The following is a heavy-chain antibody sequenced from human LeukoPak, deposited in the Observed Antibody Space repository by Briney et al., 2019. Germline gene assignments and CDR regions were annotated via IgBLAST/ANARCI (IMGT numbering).Heavy chain of an antibody. V-gene: IGHV4-59*01. J-gene: IGHJ4*02. CDR1: GGSISSYY. CDR2: IYYSGST. CDR3: ARAFWGWELAL. Sequence: SETLSLTCTVSGGSISSYYWSWIRQPPGKGLEWIGYIYYSGSTNYNPSLKSRVTISVDTSKNQFSLKLSSVTAADTAVYYCARAFWGWELALWGQGTLVTVSS. D-gene: IGHD1-26*01.